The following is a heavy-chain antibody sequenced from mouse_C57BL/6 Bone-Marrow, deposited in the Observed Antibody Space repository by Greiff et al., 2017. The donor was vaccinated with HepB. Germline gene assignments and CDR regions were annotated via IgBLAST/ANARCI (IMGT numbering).Heavy chain of an antibody. CDR3: TRGGTTVVATNYFDY. CDR2: IDPETGGT. CDR1: GYTFTDYE. Sequence: VQLQQPGAELVRPGASVTLSCKASGYTFTDYEMHWVKQTPVHGLEWIGAIDPETGGTAYNQKFKGKAILTADKSSSTAYMELRSLTSEDSAVYYCTRGGTTVVATNYFDYWGQGTTLTVSS. V-gene: IGHV1-15*01. D-gene: IGHD1-1*01. J-gene: IGHJ2*01.